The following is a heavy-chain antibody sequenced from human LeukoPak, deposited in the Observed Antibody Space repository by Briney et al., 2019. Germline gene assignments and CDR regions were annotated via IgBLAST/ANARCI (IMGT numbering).Heavy chain of an antibody. CDR2: IYHSGNT. CDR1: GFTFSSYAM. D-gene: IGHD6-13*01. CDR3: ARGQRGVAAAARDYYYYYMDV. J-gene: IGHJ6*03. Sequence: PGGSLRLSCAASGFTFSSYAMSWIRQPPGKGLEWIGEIYHSGNTNYNPSLKSRVTILVDKSKNQFSLNLSSVTAADTAVYYCARGQRGVAAAARDYYYYYMDVWGKGTTVTVSS. V-gene: IGHV4-4*02.